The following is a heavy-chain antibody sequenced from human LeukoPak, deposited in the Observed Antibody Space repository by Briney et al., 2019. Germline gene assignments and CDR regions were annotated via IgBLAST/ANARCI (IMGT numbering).Heavy chain of an antibody. Sequence: GVPLRLSCAASRFTFSSYSMNWVPQAPGKGLVGVSYISSSSSTIYYTDSVKARFTISRDNAKNSMYLQIQRLKAEDTAYYSCARGSYFNQECPPEADASDISGEGSTVTVSS. D-gene: IGHD3-10*01. J-gene: IGHJ3*02. CDR2: ISSSSSTI. CDR1: RFTFSSYS. CDR3: ARGSYFNQECPPEADASDI. V-gene: IGHV3-48*04.